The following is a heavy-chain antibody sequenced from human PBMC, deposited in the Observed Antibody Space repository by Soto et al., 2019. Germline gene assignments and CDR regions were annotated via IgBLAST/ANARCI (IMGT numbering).Heavy chain of an antibody. CDR2: ISWNSGSI. CDR1: GFTFDDYA. J-gene: IGHJ3*02. Sequence: EVQLVESGGGLVQPGRSLRLSCAASGFTFDDYAMHWVRQAPGKGLEWVSGISWNSGSIGYADSVKGGFIISRDNAKNSLYLQMSSLSAEDAALYYCAKARYYGDYEGRGAFDIWGQGTMVTVSS. CDR3: AKARYYGDYEGRGAFDI. V-gene: IGHV3-9*01. D-gene: IGHD4-17*01.